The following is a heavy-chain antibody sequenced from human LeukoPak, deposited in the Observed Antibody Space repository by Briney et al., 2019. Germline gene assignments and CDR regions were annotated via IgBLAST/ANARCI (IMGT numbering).Heavy chain of an antibody. CDR1: GFTFSSNW. Sequence: PGGSLRLSCAASGFTFSSNWMSWVRQAPGKGLQWVATINQDGSEKSYVDSVKGRFTISRDNAKSSLSLQMNSLRAEDTAVYYCARAEPMVRGASGYYYYGMDVWGQGTTVTVSS. V-gene: IGHV3-7*04. J-gene: IGHJ6*02. CDR2: INQDGSEK. CDR3: ARAEPMVRGASGYYYYGMDV. D-gene: IGHD3-10*01.